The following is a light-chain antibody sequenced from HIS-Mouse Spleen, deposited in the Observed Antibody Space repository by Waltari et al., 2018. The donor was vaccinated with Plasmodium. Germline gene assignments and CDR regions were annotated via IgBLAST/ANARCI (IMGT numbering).Light chain of an antibody. J-gene: IGKJ2*01. V-gene: IGKV1-6*01. Sequence: AIQMTQSPSSLSASVGDRVTITCRASQGIRNDLGWYQQKPGKAPKLQISAASSLQSGVPSRFSGSGSGTDFTLTISSLQPEDFATYYCLQDYNYPYTFGQGTKLEIK. CDR3: LQDYNYPYT. CDR2: AAS. CDR1: QGIRND.